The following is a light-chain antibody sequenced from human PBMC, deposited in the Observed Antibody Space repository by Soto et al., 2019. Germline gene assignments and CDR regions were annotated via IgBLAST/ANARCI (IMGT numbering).Light chain of an antibody. Sequence: SYELTQSPSVSVSPGQTASISCSGEKLGENFVCWYQQKPGQSPVVVIYHDDKRPSGIPERFSGSSSGNRATLIIAGTQALDEADYYCQAWDNNTAVFGGGTKVTVL. CDR1: KLGENF. J-gene: IGLJ2*01. CDR2: HDD. CDR3: QAWDNNTAV. V-gene: IGLV3-1*01.